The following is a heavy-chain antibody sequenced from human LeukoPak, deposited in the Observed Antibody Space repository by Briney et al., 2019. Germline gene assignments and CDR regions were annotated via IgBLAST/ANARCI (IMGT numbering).Heavy chain of an antibody. J-gene: IGHJ4*02. CDR2: INSGGDTI. CDR1: GFTFTDYY. Sequence: GGSLRLSCAASGFTFTDYYMSWIRQAPGKGLEWVAYINSGGDTIAHADSVKGRFTVSRDNAKNSLYLQMNSLRDEDTAVYYCARGWAEGIHFEYWGQGILVTVSS. D-gene: IGHD1-14*01. CDR3: ARGWAEGIHFEY. V-gene: IGHV3-11*04.